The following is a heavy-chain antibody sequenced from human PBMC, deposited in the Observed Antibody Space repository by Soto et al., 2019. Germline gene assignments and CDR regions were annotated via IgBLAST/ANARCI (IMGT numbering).Heavy chain of an antibody. CDR1: GYXFTSYW. J-gene: IGHJ5*02. V-gene: IGHV5-51*01. CDR2: IFPSYSDT. CDR3: ARKDKSGYFNWFDP. D-gene: IGHD3-22*01. Sequence: EXLKISCRTSGYXFTSYWIVWVRHMPGKGLEWMGTIFPSYSDTRYSPSFQGQVTISADRSTSTVFLQWAIMKASYTAVYFCARKDKSGYFNWFDPWGQGTLVTVSS.